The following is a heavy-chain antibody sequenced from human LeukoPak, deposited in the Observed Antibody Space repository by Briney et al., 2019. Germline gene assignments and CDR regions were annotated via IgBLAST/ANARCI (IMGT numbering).Heavy chain of an antibody. J-gene: IGHJ4*02. CDR3: ARRKGSEFDY. Sequence: SETLSLTCAAYGGSFSGYYWSWIRQPPGKGLEWIGEINHSGSTNYNPSLKSRVTISVDTSKNQFSLKLSSVTAADTAVYYCARRKGSEFDYWGQGTLVTVSS. CDR2: INHSGST. CDR1: GGSFSGYY. V-gene: IGHV4-34*01.